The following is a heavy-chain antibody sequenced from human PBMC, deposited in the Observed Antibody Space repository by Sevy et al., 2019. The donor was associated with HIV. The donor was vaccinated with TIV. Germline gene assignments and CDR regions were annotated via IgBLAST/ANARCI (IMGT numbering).Heavy chain of an antibody. D-gene: IGHD3-22*01. CDR3: TRSGYYYGFDY. J-gene: IGHJ4*02. Sequence: ASVKVSCKASGHTFTGYYIHWVRQAPGQGLEWMGWINANSGGTNYAQKFQDRVTMTSDTSISTVYMDLSMLRSDDTAVYFCTRSGYYYGFDYWGQGTLVTVSS. V-gene: IGHV1-2*02. CDR2: INANSGGT. CDR1: GHTFTGYY.